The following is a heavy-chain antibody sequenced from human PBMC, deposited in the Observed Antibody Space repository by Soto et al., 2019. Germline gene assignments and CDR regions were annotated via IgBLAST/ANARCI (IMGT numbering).Heavy chain of an antibody. CDR3: ATHQLWGSYRYFDS. Sequence: EVPLLESGGGLVQPGGSLRLSCTASGFPFSSYAMSRVRQAPGKGLECVSAISGSGANTYYVDSVKCRFSISNDNAKNTLSLKMNSLRAENTAVYYCATHQLWGSYRYFDSWGQGTLVTVSS. CDR2: ISGSGANT. V-gene: IGHV3-23*01. J-gene: IGHJ4*02. D-gene: IGHD3-16*02. CDR1: GFPFSSYA.